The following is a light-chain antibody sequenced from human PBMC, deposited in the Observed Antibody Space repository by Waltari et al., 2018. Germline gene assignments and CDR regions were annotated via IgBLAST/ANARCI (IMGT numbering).Light chain of an antibody. CDR3: CSYAGRYTYV. V-gene: IGLV2-11*01. Sequence: QSALTQPRSVSGSPGQSVTIPCPGASSDVGGYNYFSCYQQPPGKAPKLMIYDVSKRPSGVPDRFSGSKSGDTASLTISGLRAEDEADYYCCSYAGRYTYVFGTGTKVTVL. CDR1: SSDVGGYNY. J-gene: IGLJ1*01. CDR2: DVS.